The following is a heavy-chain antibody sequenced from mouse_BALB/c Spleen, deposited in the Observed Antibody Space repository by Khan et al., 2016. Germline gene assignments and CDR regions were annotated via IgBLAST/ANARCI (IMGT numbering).Heavy chain of an antibody. J-gene: IGHJ4*01. CDR3: ASYYGGSYALDY. CDR2: INPSTGYT. V-gene: IGHV1-7*01. CDR1: GYTFTSYW. Sequence: QVQLQQSGAELAKPGASVKMSCKAAGYTFTSYWMHWVKQRPGQGLEWIGYINPSTGYTEYNQKFKDKATLTADKSSSTAYMQLSSLTSEDSAVYCCASYYGGSYALDYWSQGTSITVSS. D-gene: IGHD1-1*01.